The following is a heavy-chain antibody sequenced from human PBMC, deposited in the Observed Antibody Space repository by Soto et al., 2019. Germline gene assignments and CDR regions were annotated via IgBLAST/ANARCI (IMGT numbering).Heavy chain of an antibody. CDR3: ARGWVVDTVTTFTP. Sequence: ASVKVSCKASGYTFTSYGISWVRQAPGQGLEWMGIISPSGGSTSYAQKFQGRVTMTRDTSTSTVYMELSSLRSEDTAVYYCARGWVVDTVTTFTPWGQGTLVTVSS. CDR1: GYTFTSYG. V-gene: IGHV1-46*03. D-gene: IGHD4-17*01. CDR2: ISPSGGST. J-gene: IGHJ4*02.